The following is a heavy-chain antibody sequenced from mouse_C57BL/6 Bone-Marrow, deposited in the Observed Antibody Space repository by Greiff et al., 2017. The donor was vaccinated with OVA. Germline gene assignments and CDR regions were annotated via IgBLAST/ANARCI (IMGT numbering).Heavy chain of an antibody. V-gene: IGHV5-6*02. CDR1: GFTFSSYG. CDR2: ISSGGSYT. Sequence: DVKLVESGGDLVKPGGSLKLSCAASGFTFSSYGMSWVRQTPDKRLEWVATISSGGSYTYYPDSVKGRFTISRDNAKNTLYLQMSSLKSEDTAMYYCARRYYYGSSYSFAYWGQGTLVTVSA. CDR3: ARRYYYGSSYSFAY. J-gene: IGHJ3*01. D-gene: IGHD1-1*01.